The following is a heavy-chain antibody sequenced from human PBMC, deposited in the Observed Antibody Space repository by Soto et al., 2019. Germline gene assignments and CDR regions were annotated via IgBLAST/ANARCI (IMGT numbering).Heavy chain of an antibody. CDR2: IYTSAIT. D-gene: IGHD2-2*01. J-gene: IGHJ5*02. CDR3: AKDGEIVVVRGGHWFDP. V-gene: IGHV4-4*07. CDR1: VGSINDAY. Sequence: SETLSLTCTGSVGSINDAYWSWIRQPAGKRRESSWRIYTSAITDYNPSLKSRVTISIDTSKNQFYLKVTSVTAEDTAVYYCAKDGEIVVVRGGHWFDPWGQGTLVTVSS.